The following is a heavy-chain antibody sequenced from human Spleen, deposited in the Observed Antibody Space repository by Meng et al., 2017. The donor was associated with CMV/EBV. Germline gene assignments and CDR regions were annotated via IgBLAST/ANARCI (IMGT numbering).Heavy chain of an antibody. V-gene: IGHV3-21*01. Sequence: GRRVGSGGALFQPGGSLRLSCAASGFTFSSYWMHWVRQAPGKGLERVSSISSSSSYIYYADSVKGRFTISRDNAKNSLYLQMNSLRAEDTAVYYCAAAFTVTRSFDLWGRGTLVTVSS. D-gene: IGHD4-17*01. CDR1: GFTFSSYW. CDR2: ISSSSSYI. CDR3: AAAFTVTRSFDL. J-gene: IGHJ2*01.